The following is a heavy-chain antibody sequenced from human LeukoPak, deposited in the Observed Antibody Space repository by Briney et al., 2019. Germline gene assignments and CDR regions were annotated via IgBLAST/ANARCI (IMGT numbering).Heavy chain of an antibody. J-gene: IGHJ4*02. CDR1: GGSFSGYY. V-gene: IGHV4-34*01. Sequence: SETLSLTCAVYGGSFSGYYWSWIRQPPGMGLEWIGEINHSGSTNYNPSLKSRVTISVDTSKNQFSLKLSSVTAADTAVYYCARKYSSSWYRPQYYFDYWGQGTLVTVSS. D-gene: IGHD6-13*01. CDR3: ARKYSSSWYRPQYYFDY. CDR2: INHSGST.